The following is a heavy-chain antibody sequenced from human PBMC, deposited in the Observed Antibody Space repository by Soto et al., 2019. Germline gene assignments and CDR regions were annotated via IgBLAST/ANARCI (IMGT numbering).Heavy chain of an antibody. V-gene: IGHV3-53*01. CDR3: ACDYDGLYSFDL. D-gene: IGHD5-12*01. Sequence: PGGSLRLPCAASGFDVSTKYMNWVRQAPGKGLEWVSVIYSGGSAYYADSVKGRFTISRDNSKNTLYLQMNSLRAEDTAVYYCACDYDGLYSFDLWGQGTLVTVSS. CDR1: GFDVSTKY. J-gene: IGHJ4*02. CDR2: IYSGGSA.